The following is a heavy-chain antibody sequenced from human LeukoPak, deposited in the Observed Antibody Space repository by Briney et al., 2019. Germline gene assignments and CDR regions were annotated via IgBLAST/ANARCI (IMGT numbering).Heavy chain of an antibody. CDR3: ARGYSSSWYRHPFDY. CDR2: IYYSGST. Sequence: SETLSLTCTVSGGSISSSSYYWGWIRQPPGKGLEWIGSIYYSGSTYYNPSLKSRVTISVDTSKNQFSLKLSSVTAADTAVYYCARGYSSSWYRHPFDYWGQGTLVTVSS. V-gene: IGHV4-39*07. CDR1: GGSISSSSYY. D-gene: IGHD6-13*01. J-gene: IGHJ4*02.